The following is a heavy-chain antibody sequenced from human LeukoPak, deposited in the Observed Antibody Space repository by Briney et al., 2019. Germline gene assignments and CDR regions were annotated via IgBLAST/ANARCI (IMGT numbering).Heavy chain of an antibody. J-gene: IGHJ3*02. CDR1: GYTFTSYD. Sequence: ASVKVSCKASGYTFTSYDINWVRQATGQGLEWMGWMNPNSGNTGYAQKFQGRVTITRNTSISTAYMELSSLRSEDMAVYYCARDGERSGWDAFDIWGQGTMVTVSS. D-gene: IGHD2-15*01. V-gene: IGHV1-8*03. CDR2: MNPNSGNT. CDR3: ARDGERSGWDAFDI.